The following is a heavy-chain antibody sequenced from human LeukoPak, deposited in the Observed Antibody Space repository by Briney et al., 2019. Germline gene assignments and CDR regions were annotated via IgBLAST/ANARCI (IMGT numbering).Heavy chain of an antibody. J-gene: IGHJ5*02. CDR1: GGSISSYY. CDR2: IYYSGST. Sequence: SETLSLTCTVSGGSISSYYWSWIRQPPGKGLEWIGYIYYSGSTNYNPSLKSRVTISVDTSKSQFSLKLSSVTAADTAVYYCARRYCSGGSCYGDNWFDPWGQGTLVTVSS. CDR3: ARRYCSGGSCYGDNWFDP. V-gene: IGHV4-59*01. D-gene: IGHD2-15*01.